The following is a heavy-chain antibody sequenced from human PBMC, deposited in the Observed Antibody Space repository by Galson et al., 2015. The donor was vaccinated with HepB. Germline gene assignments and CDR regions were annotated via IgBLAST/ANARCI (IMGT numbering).Heavy chain of an antibody. CDR2: ISGIDGST. CDR3: ARQLAIDY. V-gene: IGHV3-23*01. Sequence: SLRLSCAASGFTFSTYAMSWVRRAPGKGLEWVSGISGIDGSTYYADSVKGRFTISRDNSKNTLFLQMNSLRADDTAVYYCARQLAIDYWGQGTLVTVSS. J-gene: IGHJ4*02. CDR1: GFTFSTYA. D-gene: IGHD5-12*01.